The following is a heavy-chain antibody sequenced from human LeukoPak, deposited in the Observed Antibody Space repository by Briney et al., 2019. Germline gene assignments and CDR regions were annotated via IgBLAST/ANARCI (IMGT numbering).Heavy chain of an antibody. J-gene: IGHJ3*02. CDR1: GYSFTSYW. CDR2: IYPGDSDT. CDR3: ARPTMDSSPWNAFDI. D-gene: IGHD6-13*01. V-gene: IGHV5-51*01. Sequence: GESLKISWKGSGYSFTSYWIGWVRQMPGKGLECRGIIYPGDSDTRYSPSFQGQVTISADKSISTAYLQWSSLKASDPARHYCARPTMDSSPWNAFDIWGQGTMVTVSS.